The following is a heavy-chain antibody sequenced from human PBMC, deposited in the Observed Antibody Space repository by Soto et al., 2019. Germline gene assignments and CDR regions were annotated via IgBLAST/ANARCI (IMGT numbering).Heavy chain of an antibody. J-gene: IGHJ6*02. Sequence: PGGSLRLSCTASGFTFSNFALNWVRQAPGKGLEWVAIICSDGIDKYYADSVRGRFIISRDNSKNRLYLQMNSLRAEDTAVYYCASDLVGASDSYGLDVWGQGTPVTVSS. V-gene: IGHV3-33*01. D-gene: IGHD1-26*01. CDR3: ASDLVGASDSYGLDV. CDR2: ICSDGIDK. CDR1: GFTFSNFA.